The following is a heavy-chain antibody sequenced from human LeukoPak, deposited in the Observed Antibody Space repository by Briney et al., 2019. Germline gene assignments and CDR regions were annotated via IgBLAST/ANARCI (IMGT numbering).Heavy chain of an antibody. CDR2: IIPMFGTA. CDR3: ACQIEVGATHRGFYYYMDV. CDR1: GGTLSSYA. J-gene: IGHJ6*03. D-gene: IGHD1-26*01. Sequence: SVKVSCKASGGTLSSYAISWVRQAPGQGLEWMGGIIPMFGTANYAQKIQGRVTITADKSTSTAYMELSSLRSEDTAVYYCACQIEVGATHRGFYYYMDVWGKGTTVTVSS. V-gene: IGHV1-69*06.